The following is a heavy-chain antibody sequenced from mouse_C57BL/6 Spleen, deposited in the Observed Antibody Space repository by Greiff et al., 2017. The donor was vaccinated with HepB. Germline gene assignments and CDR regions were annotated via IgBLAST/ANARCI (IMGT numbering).Heavy chain of an antibody. CDR3: ARKGGSGDAMDY. D-gene: IGHD3-2*02. V-gene: IGHV1-69*01. CDR1: GYTFTSYW. CDR2: IDPSDSYT. Sequence: VQLQQSGAELVMPGASVKLSCKASGYTFTSYWMHWVKQRPGQGLEWIGEIDPSDSYTNYNQKFKGKSTLTVDKSSSTAYMQLSSLTSEDSAVYYCARKGGSGDAMDYWGQGTSVTVSS. J-gene: IGHJ4*01.